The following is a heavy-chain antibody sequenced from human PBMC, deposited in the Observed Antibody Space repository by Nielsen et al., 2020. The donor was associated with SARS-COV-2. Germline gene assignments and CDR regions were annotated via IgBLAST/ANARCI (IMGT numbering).Heavy chain of an antibody. V-gene: IGHV1-69*04. Sequence: SVKVSCKASGGTFSSYAISWVRQAPGQGLEWMGRIIPILGIANYAQKFQGRVTITADKSTSTAYMELSSLRSEDTAVYYCAREHDYYDSSGYHYWGQGTLVTVSS. D-gene: IGHD3-22*01. CDR1: GGTFSSYA. CDR3: AREHDYYDSSGYHY. J-gene: IGHJ4*02. CDR2: IIPILGIA.